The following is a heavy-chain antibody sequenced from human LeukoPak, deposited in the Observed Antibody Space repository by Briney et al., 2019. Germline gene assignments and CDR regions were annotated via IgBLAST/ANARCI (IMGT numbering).Heavy chain of an antibody. CDR3: ARWDGLASFFDY. CDR2: TYYSGST. CDR1: GCSISSHY. Sequence: ASETLSLTCAVSGCSISSHYWSWIRQPPGKGLEWIGYTYYSGSTNYYPYLKSRVTISVETSKNQISLKLSSVTAADTAVYYCARWDGLASFFDYWGQGNLVTVSS. V-gene: IGHV4-59*11. D-gene: IGHD3-10*01. J-gene: IGHJ4*02.